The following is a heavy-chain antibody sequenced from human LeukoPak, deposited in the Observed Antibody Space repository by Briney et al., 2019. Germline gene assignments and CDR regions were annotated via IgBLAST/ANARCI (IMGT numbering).Heavy chain of an antibody. D-gene: IGHD2-2*01. CDR2: IIPIFGTA. J-gene: IGHJ4*02. V-gene: IGHV1-69*05. CDR3: VSAGDCSSTSCPLFSFDY. Sequence: ASVKVSCKASGGTFSIYAISWVRQAPGQGLEWMGGIIPIFGTANYAQKFQGRVTITTDESTSTAYMELSSLRSEDTAVYYCVSAGDCSSTSCPLFSFDYWGQGTLVTVSS. CDR1: GGTFSIYA.